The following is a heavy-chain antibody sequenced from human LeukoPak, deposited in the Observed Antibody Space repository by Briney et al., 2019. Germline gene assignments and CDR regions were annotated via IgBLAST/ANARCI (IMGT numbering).Heavy chain of an antibody. CDR2: IHTSGST. CDR1: GLSIRSYY. Sequence: PPQTLSLTCTVSGLSIRSYYRSWIRQPAGKGLEWIGRIHTSGSTIYNPCLKSGVPMSVDPPKNQFSLKRASVTPANTAVYYGRRYNWNDNWFDPWGQGNL. D-gene: IGHD1-20*01. CDR3: RRYNWNDNWFDP. J-gene: IGHJ5*01. V-gene: IGHV4-4*07.